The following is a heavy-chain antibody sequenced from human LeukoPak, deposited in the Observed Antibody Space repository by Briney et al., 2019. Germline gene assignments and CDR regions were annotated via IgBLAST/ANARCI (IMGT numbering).Heavy chain of an antibody. D-gene: IGHD5-12*01. Sequence: GGSLRLSCSASGFPFSSYAMHWVRQAPGKGLEYVSAISDSGGSTYYADSVKGRFTISRDNSKNTLYLQMNSLRAEDTAIYYCAKTSRVNSGYDSPFDYWGQGTLVTVTS. CDR3: AKTSRVNSGYDSPFDY. J-gene: IGHJ4*02. V-gene: IGHV3-64*04. CDR1: GFPFSSYA. CDR2: ISDSGGST.